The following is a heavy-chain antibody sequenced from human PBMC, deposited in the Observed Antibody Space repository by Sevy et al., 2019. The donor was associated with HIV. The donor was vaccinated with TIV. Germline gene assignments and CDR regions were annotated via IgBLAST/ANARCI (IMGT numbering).Heavy chain of an antibody. CDR1: GFTFSSYA. V-gene: IGHV3-23*01. CDR3: AKESSASSGWYQGVDAFDI. D-gene: IGHD6-19*01. CDR2: ISGSGGST. Sequence: WGSLRLSCAASGFTFSSYAMSWVRQAPGKGLEWVSAISGSGGSTYYADSVKGRFTISRDNSKNTLYLQMNSLRAEDTAVYYCAKESSASSGWYQGVDAFDIWGQGTMVTVSS. J-gene: IGHJ3*02.